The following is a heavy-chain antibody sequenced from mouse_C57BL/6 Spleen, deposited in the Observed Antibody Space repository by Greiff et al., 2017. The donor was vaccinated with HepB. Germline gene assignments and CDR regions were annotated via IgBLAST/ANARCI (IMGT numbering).Heavy chain of an antibody. CDR1: GYTFTSYG. V-gene: IGHV1-81*01. CDR3: ARWPITTAGYFDV. Sequence: QVQLKQSGAELARPGASVKLSCKASGYTFTSYGISWVKQRTGQGLEWIGEIYPRSGNTYYNEKFKGKATLTADKSSSTAYMELRSLTSEDSAVYFCARWPITTAGYFDVWGTGTTVTVSS. CDR2: IYPRSGNT. D-gene: IGHD1-2*01. J-gene: IGHJ1*03.